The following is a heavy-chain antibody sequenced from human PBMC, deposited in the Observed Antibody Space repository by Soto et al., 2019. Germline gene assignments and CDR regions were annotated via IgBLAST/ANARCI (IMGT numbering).Heavy chain of an antibody. Sequence: SETLSLTCTVSGGSISSYYWSWIRQPPGKGLEWIGYIYYSGSTNYNPSLKSRVTISVDTSKNQFSLKLSSVTAADTAVYYCARGRGTNRAVAGTEGYYYYGMDVWGQGTTVTVSS. V-gene: IGHV4-59*01. D-gene: IGHD6-19*01. CDR1: GGSISSYY. CDR2: IYYSGST. J-gene: IGHJ6*02. CDR3: ARGRGTNRAVAGTEGYYYYGMDV.